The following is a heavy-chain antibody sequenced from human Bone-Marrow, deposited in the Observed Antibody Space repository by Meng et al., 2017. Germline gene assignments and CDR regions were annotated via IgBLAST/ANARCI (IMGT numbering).Heavy chain of an antibody. V-gene: IGHV4-39*07. CDR1: GGSISSSSYY. CDR2: IYYSGST. CDR3: ARVICSGGSCYVLDY. J-gene: IGHJ4*02. D-gene: IGHD2-15*01. Sequence: SETLSLTCTVSGGSISSSSYYWGWIRQPPGKGLEWIGSIYYSGSTYYNPSHKSRVTISVDTSKNQFSLKLSSVTAADTAVYYCARVICSGGSCYVLDYWGQGTLVTVSS.